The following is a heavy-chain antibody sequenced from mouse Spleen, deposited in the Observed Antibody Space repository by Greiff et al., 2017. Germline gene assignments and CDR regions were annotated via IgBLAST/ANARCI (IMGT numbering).Heavy chain of an antibody. V-gene: IGHV5-9*04. CDR1: GFTFSSYT. Sequence: EVKVVESGGGLVKPGGSLKLSCAASGFTFSSYTMSWVRQTPAKRLEWVATISSGGGNTYYPDSVKGRFTISRDNARNTLYLQMSSLRSEDTAMYYCARRDYDGFAYWGQGTLVTVSA. J-gene: IGHJ3*01. CDR2: ISSGGGNT. D-gene: IGHD2-4*01. CDR3: ARRDYDGFAY.